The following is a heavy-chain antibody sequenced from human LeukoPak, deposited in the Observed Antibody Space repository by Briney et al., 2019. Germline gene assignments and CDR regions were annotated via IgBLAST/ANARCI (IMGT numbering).Heavy chain of an antibody. J-gene: IGHJ3*02. D-gene: IGHD6-13*01. CDR2: IREDGGEK. Sequence: GGSLRLSCAASGFSFSSYWMHWVRQAPGKGLEWVANIREDGGEKYYVDSVKGRFTISRDNAKNSLYLQMNSLRAEDTAVYYCVRDLAGPQQEAFDIWGQGTVVTVSS. CDR3: VRDLAGPQQEAFDI. V-gene: IGHV3-7*01. CDR1: GFSFSSYW.